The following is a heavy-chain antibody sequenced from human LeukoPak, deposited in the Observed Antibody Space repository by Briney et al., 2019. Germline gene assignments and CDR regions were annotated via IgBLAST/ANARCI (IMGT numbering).Heavy chain of an antibody. CDR3: TGHHQAYSRTY. V-gene: IGHV3-74*01. CDR2: ISTDASST. Sequence: GGSLRLSCAASGFTFSSYWMHWVRQAPGKGLVWVSRISTDASSTTYADTVKGRFTISRDNAKDTLYLQMNSLRAEDTAVYYCTGHHQAYSRTYWGQGTLVTVSS. J-gene: IGHJ4*02. CDR1: GFTFSSYW. D-gene: IGHD6-13*01.